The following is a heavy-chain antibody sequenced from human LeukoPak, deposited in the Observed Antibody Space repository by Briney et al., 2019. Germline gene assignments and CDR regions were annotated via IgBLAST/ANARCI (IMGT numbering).Heavy chain of an antibody. J-gene: IGHJ5*02. V-gene: IGHV1-8*03. CDR2: MNPNSGNT. CDR3: ARRASIAARPGNWFDP. D-gene: IGHD6-6*01. CDR1: GYTLTSYD. Sequence: GASVKVSCKASGYTLTSYDINWVRQATGQGLEWMGWMNPNSGNTGYAQKFQGRVTITRNTSISTAYMELSSLRSEDTAVYYCARRASIAARPGNWFDPWGQGTLVTVSS.